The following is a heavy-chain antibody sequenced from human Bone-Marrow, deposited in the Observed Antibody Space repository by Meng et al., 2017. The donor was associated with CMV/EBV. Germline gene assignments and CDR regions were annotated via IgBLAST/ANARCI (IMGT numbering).Heavy chain of an antibody. V-gene: IGHV1-46*01. CDR3: ACASYSSSLTPQFDP. CDR1: GYTFTSYY. CDR2: INPSGGST. D-gene: IGHD6-13*01. Sequence: ASVKVSCKASGYTFTSYYMHWVRQAPGQGLEWMGIINPSGGSTSYAQKFQGRVTMTRDTSTSTVYMELSSLRSEDPAVYYCACASYSSSLTPQFDPWGQGTLVTVSS. J-gene: IGHJ5*02.